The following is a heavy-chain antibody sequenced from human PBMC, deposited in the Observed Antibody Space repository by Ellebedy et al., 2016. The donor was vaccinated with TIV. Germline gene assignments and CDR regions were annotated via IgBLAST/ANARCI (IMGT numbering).Heavy chain of an antibody. CDR3: ARGGFYGSWISGDDY. J-gene: IGHJ4*02. V-gene: IGHV1-69*10. CDR1: GGTFSSYA. Sequence: ASVKVSCKASGGTFSSYAISWVRQAPGQGLEWMGRIIPILGIANYAQKFQGRVTITADTSTSTAYMELSSLRCEDTAVYYCARGGFYGSWISGDDYWGQGTLVTVSS. CDR2: IIPILGIA. D-gene: IGHD3-10*01.